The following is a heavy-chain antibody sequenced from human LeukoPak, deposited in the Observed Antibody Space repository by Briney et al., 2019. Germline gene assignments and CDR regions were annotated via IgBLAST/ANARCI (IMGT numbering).Heavy chain of an antibody. D-gene: IGHD2-2*02. V-gene: IGHV1-2*02. CDR3: ARDGLPAAIEGFDY. CDR2: INPNSGGT. J-gene: IGHJ4*02. Sequence: ASVKVSCKASGYTLTGYYMHWVRQAPGQGLEWMGWINPNSGGTNYAQKFQGRVTMTRDTSITTAYVEMRRLGSDDTAVYYCARDGLPAAIEGFDYWGQGTLVTVSS. CDR1: GYTLTGYY.